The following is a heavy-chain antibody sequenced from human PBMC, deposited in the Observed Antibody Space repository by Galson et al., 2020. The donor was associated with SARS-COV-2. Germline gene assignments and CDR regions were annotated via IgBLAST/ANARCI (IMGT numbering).Heavy chain of an antibody. CDR3: ARAGYGGWKRYFEY. J-gene: IGHJ4*01. V-gene: IGHV4-31*03. Sequence: SETLSLTCTVSGGSISSGAYYWSWIRQHPGKGLEWIGYIYYSESTYYNPSLKSRVTISVDTSKNPFSLKLSSVTAADTAVYYCARAGYGGWKRYFEYGGHGTLVTVFS. CDR1: GGSISSGAYY. CDR2: IYYSEST. D-gene: IGHD5-12*01.